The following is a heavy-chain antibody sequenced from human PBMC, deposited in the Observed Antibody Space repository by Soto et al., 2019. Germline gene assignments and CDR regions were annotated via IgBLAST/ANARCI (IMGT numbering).Heavy chain of an antibody. D-gene: IGHD3-3*01. V-gene: IGHV3-11*06. CDR1: GFTFGDSY. CDR3: VRGRVGGLFDX. CDR2: ISPGSRYP. J-gene: IGHJ5*02. Sequence: SLRLSWEGSGFTFGDSYMSWIRQAPGKGLELISYISPGSRYPAYADSVKGRFTISRDNAKRSLYLQMMSLTAEDTAIYYCVRGRVGGLFDXWGQGTIVTVSX.